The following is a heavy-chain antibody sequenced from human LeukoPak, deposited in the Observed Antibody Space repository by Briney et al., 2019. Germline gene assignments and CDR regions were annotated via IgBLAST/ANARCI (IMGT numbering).Heavy chain of an antibody. Sequence: GGSLRLSCAASGFTFSSYSMNWVRQAPGKGLEWVSSISSSSSYIHYADSVKGRFTISRDNAKNSLYLQMNSLRAEDTAVYYCARAVAAAGTGFDYWGQGTLVTVSS. J-gene: IGHJ4*02. V-gene: IGHV3-21*01. CDR3: ARAVAAAGTGFDY. D-gene: IGHD6-13*01. CDR1: GFTFSSYS. CDR2: ISSSSSYI.